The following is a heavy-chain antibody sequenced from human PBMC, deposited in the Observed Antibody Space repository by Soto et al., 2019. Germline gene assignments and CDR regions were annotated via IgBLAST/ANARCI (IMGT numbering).Heavy chain of an antibody. J-gene: IGHJ3*01. V-gene: IGHV3-30*03. D-gene: IGHD2-15*01. CDR1: GITFSDNS. CDR3: ATTKGLLAE. Sequence: VQLVESGGGLVKPGGSLRLSCAASGITFSDNSMKWVRQAPGKGLEWVAVISYDGSNKYYADSVKGRFTISRDNSKNTLYLQMNSLRAEDTAVYYCATTKGLLAEWGQGTMVTVSS. CDR2: ISYDGSNK.